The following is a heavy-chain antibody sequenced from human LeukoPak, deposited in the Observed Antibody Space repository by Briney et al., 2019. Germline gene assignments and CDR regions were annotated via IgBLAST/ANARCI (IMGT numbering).Heavy chain of an antibody. Sequence: GGSLRLSCAASGFTFNNYAMSWVRQAPGKGLEWVSAISASGGTTYYADSAKGRFTISRDNSENTLFLQMNSLRAEDTAVYYCAKEPREYCSSTSCPNWFDSWGQGTLVTVSS. CDR2: ISASGGTT. J-gene: IGHJ5*01. CDR1: GFTFNNYA. V-gene: IGHV3-23*01. CDR3: AKEPREYCSSTSCPNWFDS. D-gene: IGHD2-2*01.